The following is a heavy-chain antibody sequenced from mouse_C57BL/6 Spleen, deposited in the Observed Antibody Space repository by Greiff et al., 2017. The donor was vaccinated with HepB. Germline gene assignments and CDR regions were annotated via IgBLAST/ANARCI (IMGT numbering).Heavy chain of an antibody. J-gene: IGHJ3*01. D-gene: IGHD4-1*01. Sequence: VQGVESGPGLVAPSQRLSITCTVSGFSLTSYGVSGVRQPPGKGLEWLGVIWGDGSTNYHSALISRLSISKDNSKSQVFLKLNRLQTDDTATYYCAKNQEANWPWFAYWGQGTLVTVSA. CDR3: AKNQEANWPWFAY. CDR1: GFSLTSYG. CDR2: IWGDGST. V-gene: IGHV2-3*01.